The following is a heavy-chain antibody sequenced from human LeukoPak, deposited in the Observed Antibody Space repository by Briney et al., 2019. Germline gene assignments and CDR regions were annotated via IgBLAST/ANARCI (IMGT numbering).Heavy chain of an antibody. CDR2: ISSSGSTI. D-gene: IGHD1-26*01. CDR3: ARDPYSGSYPDAFDI. J-gene: IGHJ3*02. CDR1: GFTFSSYE. Sequence: GGSLILSCAASGFTFSSYEMNWVRQAPGKGLEWVSYISSSGSTIYYADSVKGRFTISRDNAKNSLYLQMNSLRAEDTAVYYCARDPYSGSYPDAFDIWGQGTMVTVSS. V-gene: IGHV3-48*03.